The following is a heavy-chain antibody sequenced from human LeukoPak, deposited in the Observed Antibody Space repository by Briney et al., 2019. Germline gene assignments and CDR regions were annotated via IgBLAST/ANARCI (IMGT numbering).Heavy chain of an antibody. CDR1: GFTFSSYS. V-gene: IGHV3-21*01. Sequence: GGSLRLSCAASGFTFSSYSMNWVRQAPGKGLEWVSSISGSTSYIYYADSVKGRFTISRDNAKNSLYLQMNSLRAEDTAAYYCAREPRTMIIPERYFDYWGQGTLVTVSS. CDR2: ISGSTSYI. CDR3: AREPRTMIIPERYFDY. J-gene: IGHJ4*02. D-gene: IGHD3-22*01.